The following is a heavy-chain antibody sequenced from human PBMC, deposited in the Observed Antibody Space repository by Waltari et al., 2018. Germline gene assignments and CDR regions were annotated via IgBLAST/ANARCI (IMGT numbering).Heavy chain of an antibody. CDR2: INQAGNDK. D-gene: IGHD6-19*01. J-gene: IGHJ4*02. CDR1: GFTFSTYW. V-gene: IGHV3-7*01. CDR3: ARASAVPGTRDY. Sequence: EVQLVESGGDLVQPGGSLRLSCAASGFTFSTYWMSWMRQAPGKGLEGGANINQAGNDKYDVDSVKGRFTSARDNARNSLYLQMSSLRVEDTAFYYCARASAVPGTRDYWGQGTLVTVSS.